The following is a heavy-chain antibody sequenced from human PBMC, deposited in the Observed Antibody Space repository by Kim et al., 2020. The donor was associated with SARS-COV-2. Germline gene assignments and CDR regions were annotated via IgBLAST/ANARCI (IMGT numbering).Heavy chain of an antibody. V-gene: IGHV3-48*03. J-gene: IGHJ4*02. D-gene: IGHD4-4*01. CDR3: ERGPNYSTFES. Sequence: ANSGRGRITISRETYKNALYLQMNSLRAEDTAVYYCERGPNYSTFESWGQGTLVTVSS.